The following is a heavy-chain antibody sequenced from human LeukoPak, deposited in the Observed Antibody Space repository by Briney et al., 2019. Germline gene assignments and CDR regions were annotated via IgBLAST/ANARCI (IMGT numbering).Heavy chain of an antibody. Sequence: PGGSLRLSCAVSGFTVKTYDMHWVRQAPGEGPEWIAYFVISGTIYYADSVRGRVTISRDNAKNSLFLQMNSLRVDDTAIYYCAGFGVYPYWGQGTPVTVSS. CDR1: GFTVKTYD. J-gene: IGHJ4*02. D-gene: IGHD5/OR15-5a*01. CDR3: AGFGVYPY. CDR2: FVISGTI. V-gene: IGHV3-48*01.